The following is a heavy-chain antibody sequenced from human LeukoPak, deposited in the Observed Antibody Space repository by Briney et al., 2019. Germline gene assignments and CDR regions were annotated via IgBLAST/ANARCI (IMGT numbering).Heavy chain of an antibody. V-gene: IGHV1-46*01. D-gene: IGHD5-18*01. CDR3: ARVNSYGYYYYYGMDV. Sequence: ASVKVSCKASGYTFTSYYIHWVRQAPEQGLEWMGVINPSGGRTTYAQKFQGRVTMTRDTSTSTVYTELSSLRSDDTAVYYCARVNSYGYYYYYGMDVWGQGTTVTVTS. CDR2: INPSGGRT. CDR1: GYTFTSYY. J-gene: IGHJ6*02.